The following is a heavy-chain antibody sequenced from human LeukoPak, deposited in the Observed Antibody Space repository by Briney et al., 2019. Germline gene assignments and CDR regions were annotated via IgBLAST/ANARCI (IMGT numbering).Heavy chain of an antibody. CDR1: GYTLTELS. CDR2: FDPEDGET. Sequence: GASVKVSCKVSGYTLTELSMHWVRQAPGKGLEWMGGFDPEDGETIYAQKFQGRVTMSEDTSTDTAYMELSSLRSEDTAVYYCALLMVRGVIGAFDIWGQGTMVTVSS. CDR3: ALLMVRGVIGAFDI. V-gene: IGHV1-24*01. D-gene: IGHD3-10*01. J-gene: IGHJ3*02.